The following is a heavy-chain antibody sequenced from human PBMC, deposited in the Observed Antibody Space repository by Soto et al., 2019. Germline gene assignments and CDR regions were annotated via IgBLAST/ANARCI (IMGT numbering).Heavy chain of an antibody. CDR2: INPNSGGT. V-gene: IGHV1-2*04. CDR1: GYTFTGYY. D-gene: IGHD3-9*01. Sequence: ASVKVSCKASGYTFTGYYMHWVRQAPGQGLEWMGWINPNSGGTNYAQKFQGWVTMTRDTSISTAYMELSRLRSDDTAVYYCAREGGRYFDSQRWFDPWGQGTLVTVSS. CDR3: AREGGRYFDSQRWFDP. J-gene: IGHJ5*02.